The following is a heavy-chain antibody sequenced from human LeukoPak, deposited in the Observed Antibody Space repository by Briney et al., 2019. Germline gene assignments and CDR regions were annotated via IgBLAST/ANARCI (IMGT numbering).Heavy chain of an antibody. J-gene: IGHJ4*02. V-gene: IGHV3-21*06. CDR2: ISPGSDFT. D-gene: IGHD3-22*01. CDR1: GFFFGDFG. CDR3: ARGDSAPYFLPSRLPY. Sequence: GGSLRLSCAASGFFFGDFGMNWVRQSPGKGLEWVSSISPGSDFTYYAGSMKGRFTISRDNAKSSLYLQMNSLRADDTAVYYCARGDSAPYFLPSRLPYWGQGILVTVSS.